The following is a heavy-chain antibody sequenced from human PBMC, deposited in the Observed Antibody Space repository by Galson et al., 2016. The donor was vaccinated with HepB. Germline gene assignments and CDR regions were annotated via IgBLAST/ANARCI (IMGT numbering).Heavy chain of an antibody. CDR2: IFHTGVM. J-gene: IGHJ4*02. D-gene: IGHD1-26*01. V-gene: IGHV4-4*02. Sequence: SETLSLTCAVSGDSVSNSNWWSWVRQPPGKGLEWIGEIFHTGVMNYNPSLKSRVTISVDMSENQLPLKLSSVTAADTAMYYCARGGTYYLGHRGQGALVTVSS. CDR1: GDSVSNSNW. CDR3: ARGGTYYLGH.